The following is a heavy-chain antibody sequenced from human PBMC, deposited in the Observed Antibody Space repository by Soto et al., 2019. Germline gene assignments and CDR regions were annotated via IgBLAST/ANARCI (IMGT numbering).Heavy chain of an antibody. Sequence: GGSLRLSCEASGFAFTSYWMHWVRQAPGKGLVWVAGVKSDGTTATYADSVRGRFTISRDNAKNTLYLQMNSLRAEDTAVYYCAKSPELLRRNLDYWGQGTLVTVSS. CDR3: AKSPELLRRNLDY. D-gene: IGHD1-26*01. V-gene: IGHV3-74*01. J-gene: IGHJ4*02. CDR2: VKSDGTTA. CDR1: GFAFTSYW.